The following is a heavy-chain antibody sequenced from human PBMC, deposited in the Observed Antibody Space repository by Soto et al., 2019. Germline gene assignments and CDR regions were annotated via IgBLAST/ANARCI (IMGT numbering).Heavy chain of an antibody. V-gene: IGHV3-21*01. CDR3: ARGPNYDFWSGYLDP. CDR2: MRSSSSYI. D-gene: IGHD3-3*01. CDR1: GFTFSSYS. Sequence: GGSLRLSCAASGFTFSSYSMNWVRQAPGKGLEWVSSMRSSSSYIYYADSVKGRFTISRDNAKNSLYLQMNSLRTEDTAVYYCARGPNYDFWSGYLDPWGQGTLVTVSS. J-gene: IGHJ5*02.